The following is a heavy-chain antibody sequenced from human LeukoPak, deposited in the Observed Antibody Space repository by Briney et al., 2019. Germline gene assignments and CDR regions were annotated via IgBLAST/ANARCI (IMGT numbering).Heavy chain of an antibody. CDR2: IHHSGST. CDR1: GGSFSGYY. Sequence: SETLSLTCAVYGGSFSGYYWSWIRQPPGKGLEWIGEIHHSGSTNSNPSLKSRVTVSVDTSKNQFSLKLSSVTAADTAVYLCAKNFDLWGRGTLVTVSS. V-gene: IGHV4-34*01. CDR3: AKNFDL. J-gene: IGHJ2*01.